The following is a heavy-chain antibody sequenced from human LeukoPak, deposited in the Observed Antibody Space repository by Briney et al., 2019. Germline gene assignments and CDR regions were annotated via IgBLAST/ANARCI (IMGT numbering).Heavy chain of an antibody. Sequence: TGGSLRLSCAASGFTFSSYDMHWVRQATGKGLEWVSAIGTAGDTYYPGSVKGRFTISRENAKNSLYLQMNSLRAGDTAVYYCAREAKGSGVASFDLWGRGTLVTVSS. CDR1: GFTFSSYD. CDR3: AREAKGSGVASFDL. V-gene: IGHV3-13*01. CDR2: IGTAGDT. D-gene: IGHD3-10*01. J-gene: IGHJ2*01.